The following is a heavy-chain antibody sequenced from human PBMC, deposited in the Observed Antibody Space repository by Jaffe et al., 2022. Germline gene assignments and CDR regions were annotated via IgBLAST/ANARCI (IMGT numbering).Heavy chain of an antibody. J-gene: IGHJ4*02. CDR2: INPNSGGT. CDR3: ARALFGPGRTYYDILTGYHHFDY. V-gene: IGHV1-2*06. D-gene: IGHD3-9*01. Sequence: QVQLVQSGAEVKKPGASVKVSCKASGYTFTGYYMHWVRQAPGQGLEWMGRINPNSGGTNYAQKFQGRVTMTRDTSISTAYMELSRLRSDDTAVYYCARALFGPGRTYYDILTGYHHFDYWGQGTLVTVSS. CDR1: GYTFTGYY.